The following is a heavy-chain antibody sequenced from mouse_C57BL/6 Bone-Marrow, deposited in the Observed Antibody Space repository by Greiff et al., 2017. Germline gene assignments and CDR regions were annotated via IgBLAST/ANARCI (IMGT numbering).Heavy chain of an antibody. J-gene: IGHJ1*03. D-gene: IGHD2-5*01. V-gene: IGHV1-55*01. CDR1: GYTFTSYW. Sequence: VQLQQPGAELVKPGASVTMSCKASGYTFTSYWITWVKQRPGQGLEWIGDIYPGRGSTNYNDKFKSKATLTVDTSSSTAYMQLSSLTSEDSAVYYCARPYYSNYWYFDVWGTGTTVTVSS. CDR3: ARPYYSNYWYFDV. CDR2: IYPGRGST.